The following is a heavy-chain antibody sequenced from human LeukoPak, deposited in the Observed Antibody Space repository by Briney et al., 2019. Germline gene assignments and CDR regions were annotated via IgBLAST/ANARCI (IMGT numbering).Heavy chain of an antibody. CDR3: ARVGYSYDFDY. V-gene: IGHV4-59*01. J-gene: IGHJ4*02. D-gene: IGHD5-18*01. CDR1: GGSISSYY. Sequence: PSETLSLTCTVSGGSISSYYWSWIRQPPGKGLEWIGYIYYSGSTNYNPSLKSRVTISVDTSKNQFSLKLSSVTAADTAVYYCARVGYSYDFDYWGQGTLVTVSS. CDR2: IYYSGST.